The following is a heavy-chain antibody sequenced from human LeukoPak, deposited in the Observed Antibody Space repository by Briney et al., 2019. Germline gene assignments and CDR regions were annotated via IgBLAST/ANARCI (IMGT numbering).Heavy chain of an antibody. D-gene: IGHD5-24*01. CDR1: GWTLSNYL. CDR3: ATMASNVFEY. CDR2: INPDGREK. J-gene: IGHJ4*02. V-gene: IGHV3-7*03. Sequence: GGSLRLSCEASGWTLSNYLINWVGQAPGKGLEWVANINPDGREKYYMPSVKGRFTISRDSAKNSFYLQMNSLRAEDTAVYYCATMASNVFEYWGQGTLVTVSS.